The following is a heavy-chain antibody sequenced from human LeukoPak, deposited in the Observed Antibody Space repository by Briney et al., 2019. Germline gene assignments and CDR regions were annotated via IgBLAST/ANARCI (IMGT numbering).Heavy chain of an antibody. J-gene: IGHJ5*02. CDR2: ISGNGGGR. CDR3: AKNLIRGATNWFDP. V-gene: IGHV3-23*01. CDR1: GFSLRNYA. D-gene: IGHD1-26*01. Sequence: GGSLRLSCAVSGFSLRNYAMSWVRQAPGKGLEWVSVISGNGGGRYYADSVKGRFTISRDNSKNTLYLKVNSLRAEDTAVYYCAKNLIRGATNWFDPWGQGTLVTVSS.